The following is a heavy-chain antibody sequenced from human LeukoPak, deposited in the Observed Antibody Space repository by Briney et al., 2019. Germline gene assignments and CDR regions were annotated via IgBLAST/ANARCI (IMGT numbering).Heavy chain of an antibody. CDR2: ISSSSSYI. V-gene: IGHV3-21*01. D-gene: IGHD1-26*01. Sequence: GGSLRLSCAASGFTFSSYSMNWVRQAPGKGLEWVSSISSSSSYIYYADSVKGRFTISRDNAKNSLYLQMNSLRAEDTAVYYCARLLGYYFYYGMDVWGQGTTVTVSS. CDR1: GFTFSSYS. J-gene: IGHJ6*02. CDR3: ARLLGYYFYYGMDV.